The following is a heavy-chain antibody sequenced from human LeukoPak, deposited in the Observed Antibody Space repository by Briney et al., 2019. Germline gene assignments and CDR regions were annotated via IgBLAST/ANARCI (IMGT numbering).Heavy chain of an antibody. CDR2: ISGSGGST. J-gene: IGHJ4*02. Sequence: GGSLRLSCAASGFTFSSYAMSWVRQAPGKGLERVSAISGSGGSTYYADSVKGRFTISRDNSKNTLYLQMNSLRAEDTAVYYCAKDSAYYYGSGSYFGYWGQGTLVTVSS. D-gene: IGHD3-10*01. V-gene: IGHV3-23*01. CDR3: AKDSAYYYGSGSYFGY. CDR1: GFTFSSYA.